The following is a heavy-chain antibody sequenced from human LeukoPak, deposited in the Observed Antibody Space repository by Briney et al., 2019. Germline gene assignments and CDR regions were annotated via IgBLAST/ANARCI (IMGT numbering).Heavy chain of an antibody. CDR2: IYPGDSDT. CDR3: ARRVDMATRSDYFDY. D-gene: IGHD5-24*01. V-gene: IGHV5-51*01. J-gene: IGHJ4*02. Sequence: PGESLKISCKGSGYRFISYWIGWVRQMPGQGLEWMGIIYPGDSDTRYSPSFQGQVTISADKSVSTAYLQWSSLKASDTAIYYCARRVDMATRSDYFDYWGQGTLVTVSS. CDR1: GYRFISYW.